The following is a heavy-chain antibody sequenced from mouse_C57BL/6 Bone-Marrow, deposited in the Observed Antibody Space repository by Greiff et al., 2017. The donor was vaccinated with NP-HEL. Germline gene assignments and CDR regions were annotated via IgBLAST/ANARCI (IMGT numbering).Heavy chain of an antibody. Sequence: VQLQQSGPELVKPGASVKISCKASGYTFTDYYMNWVKQSHGKSLEWIGDINPNNGGTSYNQKFKGKATLTVDKPSSTDYMELRSLTSEDSAVYYCARLGWLLFDYWGQGTTLTVSS. CDR1: GYTFTDYY. D-gene: IGHD2-3*01. J-gene: IGHJ2*01. CDR2: INPNNGGT. CDR3: ARLGWLLFDY. V-gene: IGHV1-26*01.